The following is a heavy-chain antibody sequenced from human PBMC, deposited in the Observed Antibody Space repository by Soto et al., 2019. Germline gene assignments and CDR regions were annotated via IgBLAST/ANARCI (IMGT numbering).Heavy chain of an antibody. Sequence: QLQLQKSGPGLVKPSETLSLTCTVSGGFISSSSDYWGWIRQPPGKGLEWIGSIYYSGNTYYNSSLKSGFIISEETSKDRFTLKLTSVTAADMAVYYCARHHGYNFACDIWGQGTMVTVSS. D-gene: IGHD5-12*01. CDR1: GGFISSSSDY. J-gene: IGHJ3*02. CDR3: ARHHGYNFACDI. CDR2: IYYSGNT. V-gene: IGHV4-39*01.